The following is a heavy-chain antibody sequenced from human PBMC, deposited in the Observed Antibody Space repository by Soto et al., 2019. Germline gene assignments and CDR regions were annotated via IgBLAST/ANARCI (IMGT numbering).Heavy chain of an antibody. CDR3: AHSPAYPISTSCHNWFDP. CDR1: GGTFSSYA. V-gene: IGHV1-69*05. J-gene: IGHJ5*02. Sequence: SVKVSCKASGGTFSSYAISWVRQAPGQGLEWMGGIIPIFGTANYAQKFQGRLTITKDTSKNQVVLTRTNMDPVDTATYYCAHSPAYPISTSCHNWFDPWGQGTLVTVSS. CDR2: IIPIFGTA. D-gene: IGHD2-2*01.